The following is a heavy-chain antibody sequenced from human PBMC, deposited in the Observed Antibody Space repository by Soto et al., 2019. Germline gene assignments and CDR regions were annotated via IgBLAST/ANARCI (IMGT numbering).Heavy chain of an antibody. CDR3: AREQLAHQVYYYYYYYYMDV. J-gene: IGHJ6*03. CDR2: TYYRSKWYN. Sequence: SQTLSLTCAISGDSVSSNSAAWNWIRQSPSRGLEWLGRTYYRSKWYNDYAVSVKSRITINPDTSKNQFSLQLNSVTPEDTAVYYCAREQLAHQVYYYYYYYYMDVWGKGTTVTVSS. CDR1: GDSVSSNSAA. V-gene: IGHV6-1*01. D-gene: IGHD6-6*01.